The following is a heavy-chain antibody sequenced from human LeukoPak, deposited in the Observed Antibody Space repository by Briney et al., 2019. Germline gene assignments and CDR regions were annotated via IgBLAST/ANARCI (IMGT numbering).Heavy chain of an antibody. J-gene: IGHJ4*02. CDR2: ISYDGSNK. CDR3: AKDTGYYYDSSNYWV. D-gene: IGHD3-22*01. CDR1: GFTFSSYA. Sequence: GRSLRLSCAASGFTFSSYAMHWVRQAPGKGLEWVAVISYDGSNKYYADSVKGRFTISRDNSKNTLYLQMNSLRAEDTAVYYCAKDTGYYYDSSNYWVWGQGTLVTVSS. V-gene: IGHV3-30*04.